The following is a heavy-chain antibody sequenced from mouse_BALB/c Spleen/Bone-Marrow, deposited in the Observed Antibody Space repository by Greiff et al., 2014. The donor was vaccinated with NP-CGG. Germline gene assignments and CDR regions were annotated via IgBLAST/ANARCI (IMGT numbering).Heavy chain of an antibody. CDR2: ISYSGST. D-gene: IGHD1-1*01. Sequence: EVKLVESGPGLVKPSQSLSLTCTVPGYSITSDYAWNWIRQFPGNKLEWMGYISYSGSTSYNPSLKSRISITRDTSKNQFFLQLKSVTTEDTATYYGASHYYGSSYYAMDDWGQGTSVTVSS. J-gene: IGHJ4*01. CDR3: ASHYYGSSYYAMDD. V-gene: IGHV3-2*02. CDR1: GYSITSDYA.